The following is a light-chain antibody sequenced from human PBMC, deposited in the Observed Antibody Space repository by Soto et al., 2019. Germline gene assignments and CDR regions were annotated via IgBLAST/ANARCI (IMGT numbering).Light chain of an antibody. CDR1: QSVTTNY. Sequence: EIVLTQSPGTLSLSSGERATLSCRASQSVTTNYLAWYQQRPGLAPRLLIFGASSRATGIPDRVSGSGSGTEFTLTSSRLEPEELAVYYCQQYGSSPYTFGQGTKREIK. V-gene: IGKV3-20*01. J-gene: IGKJ2*01. CDR2: GAS. CDR3: QQYGSSPYT.